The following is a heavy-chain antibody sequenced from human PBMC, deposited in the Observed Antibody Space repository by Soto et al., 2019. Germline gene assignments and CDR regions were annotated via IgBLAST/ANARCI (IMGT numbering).Heavy chain of an antibody. D-gene: IGHD4-17*01. Sequence: EVQLVESGGGLVQPGGSLRLSCAASGFTFSSYSMNWVRQAPGKGLEWVSYISSSGSTVYYADSVKGRFTISRDNAKNSQYLQMNSLRAEDTAVYYCARDYGDYGDYYYGMDVWGQGATVTVSS. CDR3: ARDYGDYGDYYYGMDV. CDR1: GFTFSSYS. J-gene: IGHJ6*02. CDR2: ISSSGSTV. V-gene: IGHV3-48*01.